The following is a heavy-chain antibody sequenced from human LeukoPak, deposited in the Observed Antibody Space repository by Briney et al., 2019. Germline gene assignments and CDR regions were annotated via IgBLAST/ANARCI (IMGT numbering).Heavy chain of an antibody. Sequence: GTSLRLSCVVSELNFKTHAMHWARQAPGKGLEWVSTISDSGGRTHQADSVKGGFTISRDNSKNTMYLHMNSLRPEDTAVYYCHGAHFWGQGTLVTVSS. CDR1: ELNFKTHA. CDR3: HGAHF. V-gene: IGHV3-23*01. J-gene: IGHJ4*02. D-gene: IGHD3-16*01. CDR2: ISDSGGRT.